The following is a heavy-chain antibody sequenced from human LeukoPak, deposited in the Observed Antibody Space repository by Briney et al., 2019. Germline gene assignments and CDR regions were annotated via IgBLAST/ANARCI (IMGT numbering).Heavy chain of an antibody. V-gene: IGHV1-2*02. J-gene: IGHJ6*03. D-gene: IGHD2-15*01. Sequence: GASVKVSCKASGYTFTGYYMHWVRQAPGQGLEYMGWINPDSGATNFAQRFQGRVTMTRDTSISTAYMELSRLTSDDTATYYCARGKFYCSGGSCKKTYYYYMDVWGKGTTVTVSS. CDR3: ARGKFYCSGGSCKKTYYYYMDV. CDR2: INPDSGAT. CDR1: GYTFTGYY.